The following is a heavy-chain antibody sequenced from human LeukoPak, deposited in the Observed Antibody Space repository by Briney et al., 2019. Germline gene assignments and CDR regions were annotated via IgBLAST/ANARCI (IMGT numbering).Heavy chain of an antibody. Sequence: ASVKVSCKASGHTFTSYGISWVRQAPGQGLEWMGWISAYNGDTNYAQKLQGRVTMTTDTSTSTAYMELRSLRSDDTAVYYCARDWGAGGTYYDYVWGSYRYYFDYWGQGTLVTVSS. J-gene: IGHJ4*02. CDR1: GHTFTSYG. CDR2: ISAYNGDT. V-gene: IGHV1-18*01. D-gene: IGHD3-16*02. CDR3: ARDWGAGGTYYDYVWGSYRYYFDY.